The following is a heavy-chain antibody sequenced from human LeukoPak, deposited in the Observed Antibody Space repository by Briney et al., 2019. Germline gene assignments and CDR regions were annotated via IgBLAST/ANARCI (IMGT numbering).Heavy chain of an antibody. CDR1: GFTFSSYA. Sequence: GGSLRLSCAASGFTFSSYAMHWVRQAPGKGLEWVAVISYDGSNKYYADSVKGRFTISRDNSKNTLYLQMNSLRAEDTAVYYCAKGIYRAAAGAFDYWGQGTLVPSPQ. CDR2: ISYDGSNK. J-gene: IGHJ4*02. D-gene: IGHD6-13*01. CDR3: AKGIYRAAAGAFDY. V-gene: IGHV3-30-3*01.